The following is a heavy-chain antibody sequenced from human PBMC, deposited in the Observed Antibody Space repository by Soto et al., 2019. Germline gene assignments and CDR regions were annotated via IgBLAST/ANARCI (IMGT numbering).Heavy chain of an antibody. J-gene: IGHJ4*02. CDR3: EAFTRAPASF. Sequence: GASVKVSCKASGGTFSSYAISWVRQAPGQGLEWMGGIIPIFGTANYAQKFQGRVTITADESTSTAYMELSSLRSEDTAVYYCEAFTRAPASFWGQGTLVTVSS. V-gene: IGHV1-69*13. CDR2: IIPIFGTA. CDR1: GGTFSSYA. D-gene: IGHD2-2*01.